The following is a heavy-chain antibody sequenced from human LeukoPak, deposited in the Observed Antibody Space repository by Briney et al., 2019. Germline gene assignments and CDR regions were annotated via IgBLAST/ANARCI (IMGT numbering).Heavy chain of an antibody. J-gene: IGHJ5*02. Sequence: SETLSLTCEVFGGSFSGYYWTWIRQPPGKGLEWLGEIIHDGSTTYNPSLESRVTISVDTSKNQFSLKLSSVTAADTAVYYCARDTYYDFWSGSNNWFDPWGQGTLVTVSS. CDR2: IIHDGST. CDR1: GGSFSGYY. CDR3: ARDTYYDFWSGSNNWFDP. V-gene: IGHV4-34*12. D-gene: IGHD3-3*01.